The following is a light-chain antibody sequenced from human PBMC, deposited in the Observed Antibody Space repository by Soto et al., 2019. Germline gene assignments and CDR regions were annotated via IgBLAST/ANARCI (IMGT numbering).Light chain of an antibody. CDR3: RQYGRSLGFA. Sequence: ELVLTQSPGTLSLSPGARATLSCRASQSVSSNFLAWYQEKPGQAPRLLIYGASSRATGIPDRFSGIESGTDFTLTISRLEPEDFAVYYCRQYGRSLGFAFGGGTKVDIK. CDR2: GAS. V-gene: IGKV3-20*01. J-gene: IGKJ4*01. CDR1: QSVSSNF.